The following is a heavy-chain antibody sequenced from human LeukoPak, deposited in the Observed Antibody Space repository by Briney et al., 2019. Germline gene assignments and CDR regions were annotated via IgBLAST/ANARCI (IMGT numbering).Heavy chain of an antibody. V-gene: IGHV1-2*02. CDR1: GYTFTGNY. Sequence: ASVKVSCKASGYTFTGNYMHWVRQAPGQGLEWMGWSNPNSGGTNYAQKFQGRVTMTRDTSISTAYMELSRLRSDDTAVYYCARDWGPIYYDFWSGYYTPPPQNWFDPWGQGTLVTVSS. J-gene: IGHJ5*02. CDR2: SNPNSGGT. CDR3: ARDWGPIYYDFWSGYYTPPPQNWFDP. D-gene: IGHD3-3*01.